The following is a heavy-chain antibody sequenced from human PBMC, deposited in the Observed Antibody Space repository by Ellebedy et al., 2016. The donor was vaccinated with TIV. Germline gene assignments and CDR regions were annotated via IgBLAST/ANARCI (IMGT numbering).Heavy chain of an antibody. V-gene: IGHV4-34*01. CDR2: INHSGNT. CDR3: ASGGGGITVVRGVRHV. D-gene: IGHD3-10*01. J-gene: IGHJ4*02. Sequence: SWIRQPPGKGLEWIGEINHSGNTNYNPSLTSQVTLSVDTSKNQFSLHLSSGTAADTAVYYCASGGGGITVVRGVRHVWGQGTLVTVSS.